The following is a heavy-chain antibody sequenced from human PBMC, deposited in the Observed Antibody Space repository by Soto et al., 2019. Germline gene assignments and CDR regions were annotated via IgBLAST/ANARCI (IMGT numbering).Heavy chain of an antibody. CDR2: ISYGGSNK. Sequence: GGSLRLSCAASGFTFSSYAMHWVRQAPGKGLEWVAVISYGGSNKYYADSVKGRFTISRDNSKNTLYLQMNSLRAEDTAVYYCAREAYYYDSSGYYSEPNFDYWGQGTLVTVSS. D-gene: IGHD3-22*01. CDR1: GFTFSSYA. J-gene: IGHJ4*02. V-gene: IGHV3-30-3*01. CDR3: AREAYYYDSSGYYSEPNFDY.